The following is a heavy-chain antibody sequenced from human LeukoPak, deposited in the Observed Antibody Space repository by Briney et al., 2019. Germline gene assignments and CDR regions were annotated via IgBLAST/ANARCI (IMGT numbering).Heavy chain of an antibody. D-gene: IGHD5-24*01. CDR3: ARQNTPHGNFDY. CDR2: LGTAGDT. Sequence: GGSLRLSCAASGVIFINYAIHWVRQPAGEGLEWVSALGTAGDTFYPGSVKGRFTISRDNAKKSLFLQMNSLRAEDTAVYYCARQNTPHGNFDYWGQGTLVTVSS. V-gene: IGHV3-13*01. J-gene: IGHJ4*02. CDR1: GVIFINYA.